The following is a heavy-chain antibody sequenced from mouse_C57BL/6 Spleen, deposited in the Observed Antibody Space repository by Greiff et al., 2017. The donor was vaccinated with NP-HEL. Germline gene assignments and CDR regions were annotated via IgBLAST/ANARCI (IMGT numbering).Heavy chain of an antibody. Sequence: DVMLVESGGGLVKPGGSLKLSCAASGFTFSDYGMHWVRQAPEKGLEWVAYISSGSSTIYYADTVKGRFTISRDNAKNTLFLQMTSLRSEDTAMYYCARPYDYIDFDYWGQGTTLTVSS. V-gene: IGHV5-17*01. CDR1: GFTFSDYG. CDR3: ARPYDYIDFDY. CDR2: ISSGSSTI. J-gene: IGHJ2*01. D-gene: IGHD2-4*01.